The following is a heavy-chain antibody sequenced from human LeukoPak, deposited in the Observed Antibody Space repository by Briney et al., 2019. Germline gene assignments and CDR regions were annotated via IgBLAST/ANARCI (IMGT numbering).Heavy chain of an antibody. CDR2: INTSGGRT. CDR1: GYPFASYG. V-gene: IGHV1-46*01. Sequence: GASVKVSCKASGYPFASYGISWVRQAPGQGLEWMGIINTSGGRTTYAQKFQGRVTVSRDTSTSRVYMELYSLRSEDTAVYYCARGGRDYGDFLAGHWGQGTLVTVSS. J-gene: IGHJ4*02. CDR3: ARGGRDYGDFLAGH. D-gene: IGHD4-17*01.